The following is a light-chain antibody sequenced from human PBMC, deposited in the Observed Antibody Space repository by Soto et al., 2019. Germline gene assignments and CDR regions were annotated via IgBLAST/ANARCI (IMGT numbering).Light chain of an antibody. CDR2: LAP. Sequence: EIVLTQSPATLSSFPGDRVTLSCRASQAVNTRLAWYQHRPGQAPRLLIYLAPNRAAGVPARFSGSGSGTDFTLTISDVEPEDCAVYYCHQRQSWPRTFGQGTTVDI. J-gene: IGKJ1*01. CDR3: HQRQSWPRT. CDR1: QAVNTR. V-gene: IGKV3-11*01.